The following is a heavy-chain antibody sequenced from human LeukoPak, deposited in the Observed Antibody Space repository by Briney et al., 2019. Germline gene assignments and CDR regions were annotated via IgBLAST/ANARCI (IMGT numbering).Heavy chain of an antibody. D-gene: IGHD6-13*01. J-gene: IGHJ4*02. CDR2: IYYSGST. Sequence: SETLSLTCTVSGGSISSSSYYWGWIRQPPGKGLEWIGSIYYSGSTYYNPSLKSRVTISVDTSKNQFSLKLSSVTAADTAVYYCARLRQQLGYLDYWGQGTLVTVSS. CDR3: ARLRQQLGYLDY. CDR1: GGSISSSSYY. V-gene: IGHV4-39*01.